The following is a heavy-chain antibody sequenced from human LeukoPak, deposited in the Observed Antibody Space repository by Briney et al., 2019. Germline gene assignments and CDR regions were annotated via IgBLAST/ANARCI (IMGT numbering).Heavy chain of an antibody. CDR3: ARPSKSSGYYREGAIDY. CDR2: IYPGDSDT. D-gene: IGHD3-22*01. V-gene: IGHV5-51*01. J-gene: IGHJ4*02. CDR1: GYSFTSYW. Sequence: GESLKISCRGCGYSFTSYWIGWVRQMPGKGLEWMGIIYPGDSDTRYSPSFQGQVTISADKSISTAYLQWSSLKASDTAMYYCARPSKSSGYYREGAIDYWGQGTLVTVSS.